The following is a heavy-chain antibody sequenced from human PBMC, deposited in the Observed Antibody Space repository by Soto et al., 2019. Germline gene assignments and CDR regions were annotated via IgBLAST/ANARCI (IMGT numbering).Heavy chain of an antibody. J-gene: IGHJ4*02. CDR3: ARELPIAARPNFDY. CDR1: GFTFSSYG. Sequence: GGSLRLSCAASGFTFSSYGMHWVRQAPGKGLEWVAVIWYDGSNKYYADSVKGRFTISRDSSKNTLYLQMNSLRAEDTAVYYCARELPIAARPNFDYWGQGTLVTVSS. V-gene: IGHV3-33*01. D-gene: IGHD6-6*01. CDR2: IWYDGSNK.